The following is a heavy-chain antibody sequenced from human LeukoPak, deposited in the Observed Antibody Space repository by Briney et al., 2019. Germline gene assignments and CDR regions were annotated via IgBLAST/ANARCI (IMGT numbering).Heavy chain of an antibody. J-gene: IGHJ1*01. Sequence: PGGSLRLSCAASGFNFSIYSMNWVRQAPGKGLEWVSYITRSSTTIYYADSVKGRFTISRDNAKNSLYLQMNSLRAEDTAVYYCAREGGRTTVTPPYFHHWGQGTLVTVSS. D-gene: IGHD4-17*01. CDR1: GFNFSIYS. CDR2: ITRSSTTI. CDR3: AREGGRTTVTPPYFHH. V-gene: IGHV3-48*04.